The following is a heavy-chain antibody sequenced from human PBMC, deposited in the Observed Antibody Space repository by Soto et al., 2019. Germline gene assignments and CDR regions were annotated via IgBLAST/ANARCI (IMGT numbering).Heavy chain of an antibody. CDR1: GYTFTNYG. J-gene: IGHJ4*02. V-gene: IGHV1-18*01. D-gene: IGHD2-21*02. CDR3: GRERHCEPLPY. Sequence: QVQLEQSGAEVKRPGASVKVSCKASGYTFTNYGITWVRQAPGQGLEWMGWVSDYNRNTNYAQKFQDRVTMTTDTTTSTADRELRSLGSDVTAVYYCGRERHCEPLPYWGQGTLIFVSP. CDR2: VSDYNRNT.